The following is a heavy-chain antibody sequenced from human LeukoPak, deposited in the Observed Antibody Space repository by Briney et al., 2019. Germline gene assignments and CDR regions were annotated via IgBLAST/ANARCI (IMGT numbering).Heavy chain of an antibody. CDR3: ARESGAFASGYYYYGMDV. CDR2: IYYSGST. J-gene: IGHJ6*02. D-gene: IGHD3-3*01. Sequence: SETLSLTCTVSGGSISSGGYYWTWIRQHPGKGLEWIVYIYYSGSTYYNPSLKSRVTISVDTSRNQFSLKLSSVTAADTAVYYCARESGAFASGYYYYGMDVWGQGATVTVSS. V-gene: IGHV4-31*03. CDR1: GGSISSGGYY.